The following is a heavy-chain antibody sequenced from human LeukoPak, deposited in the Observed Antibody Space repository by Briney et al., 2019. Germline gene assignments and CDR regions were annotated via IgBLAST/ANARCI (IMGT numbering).Heavy chain of an antibody. CDR2: ISGSGDST. J-gene: IGHJ4*02. CDR1: GFTFSSYA. D-gene: IGHD2-15*01. V-gene: IGHV3-23*01. CDR3: AKSKVVAATMGRFVY. Sequence: GGSLRLSCAASGFTFSSYAMNWVRQAPGKGLEWVSAISGSGDSTYYADSVKGRFTISRDNSKNTLYLQMNSLRAEDTAVYYCAKSKVVAATMGRFVYWGQGTLVTVSS.